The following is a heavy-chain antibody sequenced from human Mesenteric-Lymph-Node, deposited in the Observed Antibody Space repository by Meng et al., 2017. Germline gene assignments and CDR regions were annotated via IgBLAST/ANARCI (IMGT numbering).Heavy chain of an antibody. CDR1: GFTFGDYA. CDR2: IRSKPYGGTT. CDR3: TRYDF. D-gene: IGHD3-3*01. Sequence: GGFLGPSRTGSGFTFGDYAVRWVRQAPGKGLEWVGLIRSKPYGGTTENAASVKGRITISRDDSKSIAYLQMNSLKIEDTAVYYCTRYDFWSQGTLVTVSS. J-gene: IGHJ4*02. V-gene: IGHV3-49*04.